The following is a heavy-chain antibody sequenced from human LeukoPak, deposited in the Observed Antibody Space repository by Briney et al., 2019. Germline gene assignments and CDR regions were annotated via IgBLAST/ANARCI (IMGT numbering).Heavy chain of an antibody. CDR3: GRDRSGWYRWFDP. V-gene: IGHV3-48*03. Sequence: PGGSLRLSCAASGFTFSSYEMNWVRQGPGKGLEWVSYISRSGNTIHYADSVKGRFTISRDNANKSRYLQMNSLKAEDTAVYYCGRDRSGWYRWFDPWLQGTLVSVSS. J-gene: IGHJ5*02. CDR1: GFTFSSYE. D-gene: IGHD6-19*01. CDR2: ISRSGNTI.